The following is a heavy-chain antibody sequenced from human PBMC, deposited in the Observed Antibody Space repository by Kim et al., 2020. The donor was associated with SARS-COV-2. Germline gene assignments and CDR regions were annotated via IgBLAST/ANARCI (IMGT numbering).Heavy chain of an antibody. D-gene: IGHD6-19*01. V-gene: IGHV3-21*01. J-gene: IGHJ3*02. Sequence: ADSVKGRFTISRDNAKNSLYLQMNSLRAEDTAVYYCARDRAVAARGAFDIWGQGTMVTVSS. CDR3: ARDRAVAARGAFDI.